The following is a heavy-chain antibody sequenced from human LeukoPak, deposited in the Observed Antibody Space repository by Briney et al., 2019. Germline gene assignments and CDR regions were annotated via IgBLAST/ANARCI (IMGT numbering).Heavy chain of an antibody. D-gene: IGHD2-2*01. V-gene: IGHV1-69*13. CDR1: GGTFSSYT. CDR2: IIPIFGTP. Sequence: SVKVSCKASGGTFSSYTINWVRQAPGQGLEWMGGIIPIFGTPRYAQKFQGRVTITADESTSTAYMELSSLRSEDTAVYYCASAAIDREYFQHWGQGTLVTVSS. J-gene: IGHJ1*01. CDR3: ASAAIDREYFQH.